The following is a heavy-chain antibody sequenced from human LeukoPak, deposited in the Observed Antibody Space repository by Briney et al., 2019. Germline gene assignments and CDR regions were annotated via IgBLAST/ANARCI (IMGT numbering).Heavy chain of an antibody. CDR3: VKARGYGSGRDYFDY. CDR1: GFTFSSYA. D-gene: IGHD3-10*01. J-gene: IGHJ4*02. Sequence: GGSPRLSCSASGFTFSSYAMHWVRQAPGKGLEYVSAISSNGGSTYYADSVKGRFTISRDNSKNTLYHQMSSLRAEDTAVYYCVKARGYGSGRDYFDYWGQGTLVTVSS. V-gene: IGHV3-64D*06. CDR2: ISSNGGST.